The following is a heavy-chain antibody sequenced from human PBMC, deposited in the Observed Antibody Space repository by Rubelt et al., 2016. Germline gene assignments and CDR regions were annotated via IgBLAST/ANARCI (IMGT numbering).Heavy chain of an antibody. V-gene: IGHV4-39*01. D-gene: IGHD2-2*01. CDR3: ARQSRIPAAMGFDY. Sequence: QVQLQESGPGLVKPSETLSLICTVSGGSISSTSSYWGWIRQPPGKGLEWIGSIDYSGSTYHDPSLKSRITISVDTSKNQFPRDRSFVTAADTAVYYCARQSRIPAAMGFDYWGQGTLVTVSS. CDR1: GGSISSTSSY. CDR2: IDYSGST. J-gene: IGHJ4*02.